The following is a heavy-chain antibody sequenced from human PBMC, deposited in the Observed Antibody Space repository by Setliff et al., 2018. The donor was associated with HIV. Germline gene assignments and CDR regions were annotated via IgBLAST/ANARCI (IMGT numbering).Heavy chain of an antibody. V-gene: IGHV1-69*05. D-gene: IGHD6-19*01. CDR3: ARSPRYSSGWYDSYFDQ. CDR1: GGTFSSYA. Sequence: EASVKVSCKASGGTFSSYAISWVRQAPGQGLEWMGGSIPMYGTSNYAQKFQGRVTITTDESTSTAYMELSRLRSDDTAVYYCARSPRYSSGWYDSYFDQWGQGTLVTVS. CDR2: SIPMYGTS. J-gene: IGHJ4*02.